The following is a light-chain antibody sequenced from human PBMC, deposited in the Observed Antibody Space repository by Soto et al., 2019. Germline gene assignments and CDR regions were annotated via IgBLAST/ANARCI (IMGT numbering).Light chain of an antibody. CDR3: GAWDESMNGYV. CDR2: TDN. CDR1: GSNIGINT. J-gene: IGLJ1*01. V-gene: IGLV1-44*01. Sequence: QSVLTQPPSAXGTPGHMVTISCSGGGSNIGINTVNWYQQLPGTAPKVLIHTDNERPSGVPDRFSGSKSGTSASLEINGLQSGDEADYYCGAWDESMNGYVFGTGTKVTVL.